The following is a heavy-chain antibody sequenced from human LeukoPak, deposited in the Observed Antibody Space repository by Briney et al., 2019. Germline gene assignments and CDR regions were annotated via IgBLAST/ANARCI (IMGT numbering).Heavy chain of an antibody. Sequence: GGSLRLSCAASGFTFSSYSMNWVRQAPGKGLEWVSSISRSSSYIYYADSVKGRFTISRDNAKNSLYLQMDSLKTEDTAVYYCTGNYYGSGSYADFDYWGQGTLVTVSS. CDR2: ISRSSSYI. CDR3: TGNYYGSGSYADFDY. D-gene: IGHD3-10*01. CDR1: GFTFSSYS. V-gene: IGHV3-21*04. J-gene: IGHJ4*02.